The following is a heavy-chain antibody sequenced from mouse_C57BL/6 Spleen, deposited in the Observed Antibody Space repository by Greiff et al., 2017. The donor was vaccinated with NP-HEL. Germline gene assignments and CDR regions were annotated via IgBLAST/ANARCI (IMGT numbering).Heavy chain of an antibody. Sequence: EVQRVESGGGLVKPGGSLKLSCAASGFTFSSYAMSWVRQTPEKRLEWIATISDGGSYTYYPDNVKGRFTISRDNAKNNLYLQMSHLKSEDTAMYYCARDRGQLRYFDVWGTGTTVTVSS. CDR3: ARDRGQLRYFDV. J-gene: IGHJ1*03. CDR2: ISDGGSYT. CDR1: GFTFSSYA. D-gene: IGHD1-3*01. V-gene: IGHV5-4*01.